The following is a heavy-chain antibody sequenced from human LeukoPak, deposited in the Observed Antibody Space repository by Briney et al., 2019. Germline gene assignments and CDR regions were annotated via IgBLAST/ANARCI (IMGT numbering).Heavy chain of an antibody. CDR3: ASGTECGGDCYSL. CDR2: IYHSGST. V-gene: IGHV4-30-2*01. CDR1: WSSISSGGYS. Sequence: SEALSLTCAVSWSSISSGGYSWSWIREPPGEGLGWIGYIYHSGSTYYNPSLKSRVTISVDRSKNQFSLKLSSVTAADTAVYYCASGTECGGDCYSLWGQGTLVTVSS. D-gene: IGHD2-21*02. J-gene: IGHJ4*02.